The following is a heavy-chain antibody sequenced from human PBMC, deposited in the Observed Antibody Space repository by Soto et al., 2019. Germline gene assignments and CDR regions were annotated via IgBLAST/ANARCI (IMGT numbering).Heavy chain of an antibody. CDR1: GGSISSSSYN. CDR2: IYYNGDT. J-gene: IGHJ3*02. CDR3: ARFSGNAFDI. Sequence: SETLSLTCSVSGGSISSSSYNWDWIRQPPGKGLEWIGTIYYNGDTDYNPSLKSRATISVDASDYQFSLKLSSLTAADTSIYYCARFSGNAFDIWGHGTMVTVSS. V-gene: IGHV4-39*01.